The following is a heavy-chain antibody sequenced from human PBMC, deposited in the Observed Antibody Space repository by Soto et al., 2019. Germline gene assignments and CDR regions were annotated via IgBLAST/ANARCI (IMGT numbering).Heavy chain of an antibody. V-gene: IGHV3-30-3*01. CDR2: ISYDGSHK. D-gene: IGHD3-3*01. CDR1: GFTFSSYA. CDR3: ARDYFHVTYYDFWRGYCDY. Sequence: QVQLVESGGGVVQPGRSLRLSCAASGFTFSSYAMHWVRQAPGKGVEWVAVISYDGSHKYYADSVKGRFTISRDNSKNTLYLQMNSLRADDTAVYYCARDYFHVTYYDFWRGYCDYWGQGTLVTVSS. J-gene: IGHJ4*02.